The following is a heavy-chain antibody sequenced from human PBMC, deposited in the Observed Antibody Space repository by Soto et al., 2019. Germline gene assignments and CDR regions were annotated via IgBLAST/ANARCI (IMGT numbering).Heavy chain of an antibody. Sequence: VGALRLSCAASGFAFSSYAMSWVRQAPGKGLEWVSAISGSGGSTYYADSVKGRFTISRDNSKNTLYLQMNSLRAEDTAVYYCAKAAIVVVPAAIPSWFDPWGQGTTVTVSS. CDR2: ISGSGGST. D-gene: IGHD2-2*01. CDR3: AKAAIVVVPAAIPSWFDP. V-gene: IGHV3-23*01. CDR1: GFAFSSYA. J-gene: IGHJ5*01.